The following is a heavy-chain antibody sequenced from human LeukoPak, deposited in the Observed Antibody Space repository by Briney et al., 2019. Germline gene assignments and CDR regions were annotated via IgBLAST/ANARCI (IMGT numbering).Heavy chain of an antibody. J-gene: IGHJ4*02. V-gene: IGHV1-18*01. CDR3: ARHQDDILTGYYIRLGFCFDY. CDR2: ISAYNGNT. CDR1: GYTFTSYG. Sequence: ASVKVSCKASGYTFTSYGISWVRQAPGQGLEWMGWISAYNGNTNYAQKLQGRVTMTTDTSTSTAYMELRSLRSDDTAVYYCARHQDDILTGYYIRLGFCFDYWGQGTLVTVSS. D-gene: IGHD3-9*01.